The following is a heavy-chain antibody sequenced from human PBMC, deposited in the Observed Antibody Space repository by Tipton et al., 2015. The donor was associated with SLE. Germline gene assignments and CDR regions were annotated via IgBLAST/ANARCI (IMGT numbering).Heavy chain of an antibody. CDR3: ASHTEGSQD. V-gene: IGHV4-39*07. CDR1: GGSISSSSYY. J-gene: IGHJ1*01. D-gene: IGHD4-17*01. Sequence: TLSLTCTVSGGSISSSSYYWGWIRQPPGKGLEWIGTIYYSGSTYYNPSLKSRVTISVDTSKNQFSLNLSSVTAADTAVYYCASHTEGSQDWGQGTLVTVSS. CDR2: IYYSGST.